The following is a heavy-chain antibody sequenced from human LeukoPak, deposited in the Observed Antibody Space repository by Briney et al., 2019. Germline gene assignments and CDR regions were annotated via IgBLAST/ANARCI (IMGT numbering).Heavy chain of an antibody. CDR3: ARDQFYAFDI. V-gene: IGHV3-48*02. Sequence: GGSLRLSCAGSGFTFSSYYMIWVRRAPGKGREWGSYISRSSSTIYYADSVKGRFTISRDNAKNSLYLQMNSLRDEDTAVYYCARDQFYAFDIWGQGTMVTVSS. J-gene: IGHJ3*02. CDR1: GFTFSSYY. CDR2: ISRSSSTI.